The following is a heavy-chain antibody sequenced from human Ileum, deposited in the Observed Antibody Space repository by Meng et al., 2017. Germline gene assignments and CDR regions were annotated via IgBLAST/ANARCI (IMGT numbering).Heavy chain of an antibody. D-gene: IGHD1-26*01. CDR1: GYTFIDYY. J-gene: IGHJ4*02. V-gene: IGHV1-2*02. CDR3: ARETLTTSYPFDF. Sequence: ASVKVSCKASGYTFIDYYMHWVRQAPGQGPEWMGWLSPNSGDTNYAQKFRGRVTMTRDTFISTIYLDLSSLTSDDTAVYYCARETLTTSYPFDFWGQGTLVTVSS. CDR2: LSPNSGDT.